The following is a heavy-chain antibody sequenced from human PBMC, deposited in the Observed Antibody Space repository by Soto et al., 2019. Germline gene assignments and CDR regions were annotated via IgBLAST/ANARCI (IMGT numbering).Heavy chain of an antibody. V-gene: IGHV3-64D*08. Sequence: EVQLVESGGGLVQPGGSLRLSCSASGFTFSSYAMHWVRQAPGKGREYVSAISSNGGSTYYADSVKGRFTISRDNSKNTLYLQMSSLRAEDTAVYYCVKEYYDFWSAERGAFDIWGQGTMVTVSS. CDR3: VKEYYDFWSAERGAFDI. D-gene: IGHD3-3*01. J-gene: IGHJ3*02. CDR1: GFTFSSYA. CDR2: ISSNGGST.